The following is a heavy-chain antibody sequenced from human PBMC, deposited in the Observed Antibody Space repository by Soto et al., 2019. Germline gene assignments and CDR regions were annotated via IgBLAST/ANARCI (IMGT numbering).Heavy chain of an antibody. J-gene: IGHJ4*02. CDR1: GYTFTGYY. CDR3: ARAIAAAGDNDY. Sequence: ASVKVSCKASGYTFTGYYMHWVRQAPGQGLEWMGWINPNSGGTNYAQKFQGRVTMTRDTPISTAYMELSRLRSDATAVYYCARAIAAAGDNDYWGQGTLVTVSS. D-gene: IGHD6-13*01. V-gene: IGHV1-2*02. CDR2: INPNSGGT.